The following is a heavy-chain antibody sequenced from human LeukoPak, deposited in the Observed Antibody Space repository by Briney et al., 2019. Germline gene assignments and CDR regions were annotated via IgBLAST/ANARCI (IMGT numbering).Heavy chain of an antibody. D-gene: IGHD2-21*01. Sequence: GGSLRLSCAASGFTFSSYAMHWVRQAPGKGLEWVAVISYDGSNKYYADSVKGRFTISRDNSKNTLYLQMNSLRAEDTAVYYCARSDEVDFAQFDYWGQGTLVTVSS. CDR2: ISYDGSNK. CDR3: ARSDEVDFAQFDY. J-gene: IGHJ4*02. CDR1: GFTFSSYA. V-gene: IGHV3-30-3*01.